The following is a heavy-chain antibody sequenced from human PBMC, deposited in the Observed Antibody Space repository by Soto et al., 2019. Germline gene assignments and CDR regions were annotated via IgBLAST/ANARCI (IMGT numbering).Heavy chain of an antibody. CDR1: GGSISSSSYY. CDR2: IYYSGST. D-gene: IGHD3-3*01. CDR3: SRHLHRIKISQW. J-gene: IGHJ4*02. V-gene: IGHV4-39*01. Sequence: PSETLSLTCTVSGGSISSSSYYWAWILQPPGKGLEWIGSIYYSGSTYYNPSLKSRVTISVDTSKNQFSLKLSSVTAADTAVYYCSRHLHRIKISQWWGQGTLVTVS.